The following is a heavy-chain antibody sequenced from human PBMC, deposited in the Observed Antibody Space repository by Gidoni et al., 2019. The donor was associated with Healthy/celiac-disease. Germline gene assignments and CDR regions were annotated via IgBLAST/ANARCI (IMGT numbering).Heavy chain of an antibody. CDR2: IWYDGSNK. J-gene: IGHJ6*02. CDR3: ARVQWKDYGMDV. V-gene: IGHV3-33*01. D-gene: IGHD6-19*01. CDR1: GFTFSSYG. Sequence: QVQLVESGGGVVQPGRSLRLSCAASGFTFSSYGMPWVRQAPGKGLEWVAVIWYDGSNKYYADSVKGRFTISRDNSKNTLYLQMNSLRAEDTAVYYCARVQWKDYGMDVWGQGTTVTVSS.